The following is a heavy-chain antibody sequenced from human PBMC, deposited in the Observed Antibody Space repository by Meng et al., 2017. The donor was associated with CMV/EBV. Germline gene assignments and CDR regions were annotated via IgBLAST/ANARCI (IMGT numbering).Heavy chain of an antibody. V-gene: IGHV4-30-4*08. CDR1: GGSISSGDYY. CDR3: AKDHIAARPLSFDY. Sequence: SETLSLTCTVSGGSISSGDYYWSWIRQPPGKGLEWIGYIYYSGSTYYNPSLKSRVTISVDTSKNQFSLKLSSVTAADSAVYYCAKDHIAARPLSFDYWGQGTLVTVSS. CDR2: IYYSGST. J-gene: IGHJ4*02. D-gene: IGHD6-6*01.